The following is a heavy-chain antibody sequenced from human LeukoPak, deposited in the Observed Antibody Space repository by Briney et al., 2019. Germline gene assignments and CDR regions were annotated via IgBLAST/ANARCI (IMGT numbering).Heavy chain of an antibody. Sequence: GGSLRLSCTVSGFNLVDCAVSGLRQATGRGGEWVSYISSSGSTIYYADSVKGPFTLSRDNAKNSLYLQMNTPRAEDTAVYYGARAAEGLREAPRAYYYYHMDVWGKGTTVTVSS. CDR1: GFNLVDCA. J-gene: IGHJ6*03. D-gene: IGHD4-17*01. CDR3: ARAAEGLREAPRAYYYYHMDV. CDR2: ISSSGSTI. V-gene: IGHV3-11*01.